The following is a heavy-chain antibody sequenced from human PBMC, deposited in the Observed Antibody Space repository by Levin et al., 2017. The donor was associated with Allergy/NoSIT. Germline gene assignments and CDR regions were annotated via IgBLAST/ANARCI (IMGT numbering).Heavy chain of an antibody. D-gene: IGHD6-19*01. CDR3: AAVSYSSGWYWSAY. CDR1: GGIFSSYG. V-gene: IGHV1-69*13. CDR2: IIPMFGTV. J-gene: IGHJ4*02. Sequence: SVKVSCKASGGIFSSYGITWVRQAPGQGLEWMGGIIPMFGTVKYAQKMQGRVTITADEGTSTAYMELSSLRHDDTAMFYCAAVSYSSGWYWSAYWGQGTLVSVSS.